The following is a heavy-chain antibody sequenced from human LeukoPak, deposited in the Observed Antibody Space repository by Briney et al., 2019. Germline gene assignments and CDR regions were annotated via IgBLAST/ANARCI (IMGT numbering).Heavy chain of an antibody. D-gene: IGHD3-10*01. CDR1: GYTFTNYG. J-gene: IGHJ6*02. CDR2: ISTYNGDT. V-gene: IGHV1-18*01. CDR3: ARDQRRRDYYGSGSYYNDYYYGMDV. Sequence: GASVKVSCKASGYTFTNYGISWVRQAPGQGLEWMGWISTYNGDTKYAENLQGRVTMTTDTSTSTANMELRSLRSDDTAVYYCARDQRRRDYYGSGSYYNDYYYGMDVWGQGTTVTVSS.